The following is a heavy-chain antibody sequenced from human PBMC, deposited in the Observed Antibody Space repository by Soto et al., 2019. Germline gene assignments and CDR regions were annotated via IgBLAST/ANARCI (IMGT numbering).Heavy chain of an antibody. V-gene: IGHV3-7*01. CDR3: ARKSWVQLWPRHDAFDI. Sequence: LRLSCAASGFTFSSYWMSWVRQAPGKGLEWVANIKQDGSEKYYVDSVKGRFTISRDNAKNSLYLQMNSLRAEDTAVYYCARKSWVQLWPRHDAFDIWGQGTMVTVSS. D-gene: IGHD5-18*01. J-gene: IGHJ3*02. CDR2: IKQDGSEK. CDR1: GFTFSSYW.